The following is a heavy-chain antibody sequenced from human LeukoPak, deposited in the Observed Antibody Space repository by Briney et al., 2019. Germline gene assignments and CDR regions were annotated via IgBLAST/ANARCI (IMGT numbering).Heavy chain of an antibody. CDR2: FYTSGVT. CDR1: GGSISSYY. CDR3: SRFLHHAFDI. D-gene: IGHD4-11*01. Sequence: SETLSLTCTVTGGSISSYYWSWIRQPAGKGLEWIGRFYTSGVTNYNPSLKSRLTMSVDTSKNQFSLNLSSVTAADTAVYYCSRFLHHAFDIWGQGTMATVSS. V-gene: IGHV4-4*07. J-gene: IGHJ3*02.